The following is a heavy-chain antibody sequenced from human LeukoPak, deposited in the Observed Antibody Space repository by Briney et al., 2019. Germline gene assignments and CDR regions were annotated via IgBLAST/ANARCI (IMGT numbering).Heavy chain of an antibody. D-gene: IGHD6-13*01. CDR1: GGSFSGYY. J-gene: IGHJ5*02. Sequence: PSETLSLTCAVYGGSFSGYYWSWIRQPPGKGLERIGEINHSGSTNYNPSLKSRVTISVDTSKNQFSLKLSSVTAADTAVYYCARGWGAAAGDGFDPWGQGTLVTVSS. V-gene: IGHV4-34*01. CDR3: ARGWGAAAGDGFDP. CDR2: INHSGST.